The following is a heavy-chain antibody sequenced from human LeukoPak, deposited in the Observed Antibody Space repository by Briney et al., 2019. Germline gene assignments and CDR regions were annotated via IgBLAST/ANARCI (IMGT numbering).Heavy chain of an antibody. CDR3: ATQSPDYSIGPSYGSFNI. Sequence: GGSLRLSCAASGFTVSGNYMSWVRQAPGKGLEWLSVRGGNTYYADSVKGRFTISRDNSKNTLFLQMNSLRAEDTALYYCATQSPDYSIGPSYGSFNIWGQGTKVTVSS. CDR2: RGGNT. J-gene: IGHJ3*02. V-gene: IGHV3-66*01. D-gene: IGHD3-10*01. CDR1: GFTVSGNY.